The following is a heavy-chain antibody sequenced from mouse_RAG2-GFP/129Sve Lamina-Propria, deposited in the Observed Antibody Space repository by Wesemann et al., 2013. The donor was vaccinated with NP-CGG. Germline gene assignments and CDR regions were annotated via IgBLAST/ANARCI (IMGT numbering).Heavy chain of an antibody. CDR2: INPNNGGT. CDR1: GYTFTDYN. CDR3: ARWAFITTVVDY. D-gene: IGHD1-1*01. V-gene: IGHV1-18*01. J-gene: IGHJ2*01. Sequence: EVQLQQSGPELVKPGASVKIPCKASGYTFTDYNMDWVKQSHGKSLEWIGDINPNNGGTIYNQKFKGKATLTVDKSSSTAYMELRSLTSEDSAVYYCARWAFITTVVDYWGQGTTLTVSS.